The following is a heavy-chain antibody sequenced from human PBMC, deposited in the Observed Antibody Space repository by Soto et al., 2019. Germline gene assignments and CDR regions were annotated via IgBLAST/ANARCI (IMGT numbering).Heavy chain of an antibody. Sequence: SETLSLTCTVSGGSISSYYWSWIRQPPGKGLEWIGYIYYSGSTNYNPSLKSRVTISVDTSKNQFSLKLSSVTAADTAVYYCARDSVSGYYVDYWGQGTRVTVAS. CDR2: IYYSGST. J-gene: IGHJ4*02. CDR1: GGSISSYY. D-gene: IGHD3-22*01. V-gene: IGHV4-59*01. CDR3: ARDSVSGYYVDY.